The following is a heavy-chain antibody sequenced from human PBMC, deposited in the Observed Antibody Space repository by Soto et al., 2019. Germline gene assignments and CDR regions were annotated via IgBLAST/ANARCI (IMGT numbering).Heavy chain of an antibody. CDR1: GFSFDDYA. CDR3: VKDMKGSGLYAPFDY. D-gene: IGHD3-16*01. J-gene: IGHJ4*02. V-gene: IGHV3-9*01. Sequence: PGGSLRLSCAASGFSFDDYAMHWVRQAPGKGLEWVSGISLKSGRIVYADSVKGRFTISRDNAKKSLYLQMNSLRSEDTAFYYCVKDMKGSGLYAPFDYWGQGTLVTVYS. CDR2: ISLKSGRI.